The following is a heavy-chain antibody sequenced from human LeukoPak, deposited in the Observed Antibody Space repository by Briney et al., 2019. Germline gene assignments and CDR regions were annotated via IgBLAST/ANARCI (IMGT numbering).Heavy chain of an antibody. Sequence: SETLSLTCTVSGGSISGYYWSWLRPPAGKGLEWIGRIYTSGSTNYNPSLKSRVTISVDTSTNQFSLQLSSVTAADTAVYYCARLAGIAAAGTFDYWGQGTLVTVSS. CDR3: ARLAGIAAAGTFDY. V-gene: IGHV4-4*07. J-gene: IGHJ4*02. CDR2: IYTSGST. D-gene: IGHD6-13*01. CDR1: GGSISGYY.